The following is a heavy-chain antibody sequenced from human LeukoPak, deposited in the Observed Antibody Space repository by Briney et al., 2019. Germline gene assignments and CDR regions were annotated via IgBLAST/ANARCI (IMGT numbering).Heavy chain of an antibody. J-gene: IGHJ4*02. D-gene: IGHD3-9*01. CDR1: GYTFTSYF. Sequence: ASVKVSCTASGYTFTSYFIHWVRQAPGQGLEWMGFINPTGGSTTYAQKSQGRITMTRDTSTGTVYMELSSLGSDDTAVYYCARKVDWGHYFDYWGQGTLVTVSS. V-gene: IGHV1-46*01. CDR2: INPTGGST. CDR3: ARKVDWGHYFDY.